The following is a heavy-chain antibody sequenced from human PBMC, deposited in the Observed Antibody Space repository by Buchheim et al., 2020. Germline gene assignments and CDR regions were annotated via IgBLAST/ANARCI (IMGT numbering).Heavy chain of an antibody. D-gene: IGHD1-1*01. Sequence: EVQLVESGGGLVQPGGSLRLSCAASGFTFSSYEMNWVRQAPGKGLEWVSYISSSGSTIYYADSVKGRFTISRDNSKNTLFLQMNSLRAEDTAVYYCAKGSGNNNWYVWFDPWGQGTL. CDR3: AKGSGNNNWYVWFDP. CDR2: ISSSGSTI. V-gene: IGHV3-48*03. J-gene: IGHJ5*02. CDR1: GFTFSSYE.